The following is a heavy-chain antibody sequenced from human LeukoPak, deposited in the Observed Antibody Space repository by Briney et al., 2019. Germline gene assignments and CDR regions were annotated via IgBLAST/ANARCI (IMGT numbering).Heavy chain of an antibody. D-gene: IGHD1-14*01. J-gene: IGHJ6*02. Sequence: SETLSLTCTVSGGSINSYYWSWIRQPPGKGLEWIGYIYYSGSTNYNPSLKSRVTISVDTSKNQFSLKLSSVTAADTAVYYCARGIRRYYYGMDVWGQGTTVTVSS. CDR2: IYYSGST. CDR1: GGSINSYY. V-gene: IGHV4-59*01. CDR3: ARGIRRYYYGMDV.